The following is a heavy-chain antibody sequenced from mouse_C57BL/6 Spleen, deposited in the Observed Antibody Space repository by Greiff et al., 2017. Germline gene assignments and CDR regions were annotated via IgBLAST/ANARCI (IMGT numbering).Heavy chain of an antibody. CDR2: ISGGGGNT. CDR3: ARESNYAMDY. Sequence: EVNLVESGGGLVKPGGSLKLSCAASGFTFSSYTMSWVRQTPEKRLEWVATISGGGGNTYYPDSVKGRFTISRDNAKNTLYLQMSSLRSEDTALYYCARESNYAMDYWGQGTSVTVSS. J-gene: IGHJ4*01. CDR1: GFTFSSYT. V-gene: IGHV5-9*01.